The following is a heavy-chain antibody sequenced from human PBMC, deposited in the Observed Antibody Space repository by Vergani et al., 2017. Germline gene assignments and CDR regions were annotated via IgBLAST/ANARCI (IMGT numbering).Heavy chain of an antibody. V-gene: IGHV4-59*08. J-gene: IGHJ3*02. CDR1: GGSIRSYY. Sequence: QVQLQASGPGLVKPSETLSLTCTVSGGSIRSYYWSWIRQPPGKGLELIGYIYYSGSTSYNPSFKSRVTISLDTSKNQFSLKRSYATAADTAVYYCARAMIVVGGRAIDMWGRGTMVTVTS. D-gene: IGHD3-22*01. CDR3: ARAMIVVGGRAIDM. CDR2: IYYSGST.